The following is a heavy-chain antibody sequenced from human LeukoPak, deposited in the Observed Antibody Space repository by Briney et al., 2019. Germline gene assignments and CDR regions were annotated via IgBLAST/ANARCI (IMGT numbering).Heavy chain of an antibody. V-gene: IGHV1-69*13. CDR3: ARDPEEDGRYNWFDP. J-gene: IGHJ5*02. D-gene: IGHD2-15*01. Sequence: ASVKVSCKASGGTFSSYAISWVRQAPGQGLEWMGGIIPIFGTANYAQKFQGRVTITADESTSTAYMELSNLRSEDTAVYYCARDPEEDGRYNWFDPWGQGTLVTVSS. CDR2: IIPIFGTA. CDR1: GGTFSSYA.